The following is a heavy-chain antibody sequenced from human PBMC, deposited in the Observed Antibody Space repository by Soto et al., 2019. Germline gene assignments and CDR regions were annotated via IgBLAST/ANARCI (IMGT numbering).Heavy chain of an antibody. D-gene: IGHD5-18*01. CDR1: GFTFNIYW. Sequence: EVQVVESGGGLIQPGGSLRLSCVASGFTFNIYWMHWVRQAPGKGPVWVSRIKFDESTTSYADSVKGRFTISRDNAKNTVFLQMNSLRADDTGVYYCARGIRNYYGVDVRCQGTTVTVSS. CDR2: IKFDESTT. J-gene: IGHJ6*02. V-gene: IGHV3-74*01. CDR3: ARGIRNYYGVDV.